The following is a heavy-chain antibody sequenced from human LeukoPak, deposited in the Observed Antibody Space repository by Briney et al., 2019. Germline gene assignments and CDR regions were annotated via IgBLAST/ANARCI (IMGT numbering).Heavy chain of an antibody. D-gene: IGHD3-22*01. Sequence: GASVKVSCKASGYTFTSYGISWVRQAPGQGLEWMGWISAYNGNTNYAQKLQGRVTMTTDTSTSTAYMELRSLRSDDTAVYYCARGPYYYDSSGYSYFQHWCQGTLVTVSS. CDR2: ISAYNGNT. CDR3: ARGPYYYDSSGYSYFQH. V-gene: IGHV1-18*01. J-gene: IGHJ1*01. CDR1: GYTFTSYG.